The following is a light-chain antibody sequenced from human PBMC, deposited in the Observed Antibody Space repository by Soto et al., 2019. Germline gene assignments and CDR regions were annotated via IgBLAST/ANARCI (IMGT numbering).Light chain of an antibody. J-gene: IGKJ1*01. CDR1: QSVSNNY. CDR2: GAS. V-gene: IGKV3-20*01. CDR3: QQYSSLWT. Sequence: VLTQSPGTLSLSQGDSATLSCRNSQSVSNNYLAWYQQKPGQAPRLLIYGASSRATGIQDRFSGRGSGTEFTLSISRLEPEDFAVYYCQQYSSLWTCGQGTKVDIK.